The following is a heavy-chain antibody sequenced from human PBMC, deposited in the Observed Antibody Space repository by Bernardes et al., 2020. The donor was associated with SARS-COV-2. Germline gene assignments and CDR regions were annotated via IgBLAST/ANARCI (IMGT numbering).Heavy chain of an antibody. J-gene: IGHJ4*02. D-gene: IGHD2-21*01. Sequence: GSLRLSSTASGFIFGDYGMSWVRQAPGKGLEWVAAINNVGQNTHYADSVKGRLTISRDNSKNTLYLQMDSLRGDDTAIYYCANQLWNGGYWGQGTPVTVSS. CDR3: ANQLWNGGY. CDR1: GFIFGDYG. CDR2: INNVGQNT. V-gene: IGHV3-23*01.